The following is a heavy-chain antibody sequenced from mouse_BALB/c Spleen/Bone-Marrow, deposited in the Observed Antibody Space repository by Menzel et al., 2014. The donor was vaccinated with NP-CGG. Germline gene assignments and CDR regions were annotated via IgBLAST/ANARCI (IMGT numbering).Heavy chain of an antibody. CDR1: GYTFTDYN. D-gene: IGHD3-1*01. V-gene: IGHV1S29*02. J-gene: IGHJ1*01. Sequence: EVQLQQSGPELVKPGASVKISCKASGYTFTDYNMHWVKQSHGKSLEWIGYIYPYNGGTGYSQKFKSKATLTVDNSSGTAYMELRSLASEDSAVYYCARRAGGWYFDVWGAGTTVTVSS. CDR2: IYPYNGGT. CDR3: ARRAGGWYFDV.